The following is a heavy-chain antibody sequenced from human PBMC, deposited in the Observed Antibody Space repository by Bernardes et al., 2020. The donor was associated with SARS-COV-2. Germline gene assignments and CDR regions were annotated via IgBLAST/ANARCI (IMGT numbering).Heavy chain of an antibody. D-gene: IGHD3-22*01. CDR2: IYPGDSDT. V-gene: IGHV5-51*01. Sequence: GESLKISCKGSGFSFSSHWIAWVRQMPGKGLEWMGIIYPGDSDTRYGPAFEGQVSISADKSISTAHLQWSSLKASDTATYYCARINYDSSTYYGLDVWGQGTTVTVFS. CDR3: ARINYDSSTYYGLDV. J-gene: IGHJ6*02. CDR1: GFSFSSHW.